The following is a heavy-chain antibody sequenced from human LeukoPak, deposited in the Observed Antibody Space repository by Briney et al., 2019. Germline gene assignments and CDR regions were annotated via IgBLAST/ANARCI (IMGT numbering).Heavy chain of an antibody. CDR1: GGTFSSYA. CDR3: ARDLASSTYYYDSSGYYYAGVPDY. J-gene: IGHJ4*02. D-gene: IGHD3-22*01. CDR2: IIPILGIA. Sequence: ASVKVSCKASGGTFSSYAISWVRQAPGQGLEWKGRIIPILGIANYAQKFQGRVTITADKSTSTAYMELSSLRSEDTAVYYCARDLASSTYYYDSSGYYYAGVPDYWGQGTLVTVSS. V-gene: IGHV1-69*04.